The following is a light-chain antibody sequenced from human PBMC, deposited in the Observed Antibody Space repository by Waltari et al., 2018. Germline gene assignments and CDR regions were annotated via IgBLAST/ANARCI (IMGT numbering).Light chain of an antibody. Sequence: QSALSQPASVSGSPGQSLTITCTGASTDLASYNLVAWYQHHPNRAPKLIISEATKRPSGISHRFSGAKSGATASLRISGLQADDEADYYCCSYTGSSTSYGCGGGTKVTVL. J-gene: IGLJ1*01. CDR3: CSYTGSSTSYG. V-gene: IGLV2-23*01. CDR2: EAT. CDR1: STDLASYNL.